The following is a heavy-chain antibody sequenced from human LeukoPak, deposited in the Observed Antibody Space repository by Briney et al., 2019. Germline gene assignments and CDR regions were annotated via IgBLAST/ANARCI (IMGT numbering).Heavy chain of an antibody. D-gene: IGHD2-2*02. Sequence: GGSLRLSCAASGFTFSSYAMHWVRQAPGKGLEWVAVISYDGSNKYYADSVKGRFTISRDNSKNTLYLQMNSLRAEDTAVYYCARGEITVVPAAIDPPLYYMDVWGKGTTVTVSS. J-gene: IGHJ6*03. V-gene: IGHV3-30-3*01. CDR3: ARGEITVVPAAIDPPLYYMDV. CDR1: GFTFSSYA. CDR2: ISYDGSNK.